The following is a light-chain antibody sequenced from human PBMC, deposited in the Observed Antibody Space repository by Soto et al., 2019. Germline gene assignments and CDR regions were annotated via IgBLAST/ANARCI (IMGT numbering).Light chain of an antibody. J-gene: IGKJ1*01. CDR3: QQYGSSPWT. V-gene: IGKV3-20*01. CDR1: QSVSSCY. Sequence: EIVLTQSPGTLSLSPGERATLSCRASQSVSSCYLAWYQQKPGRAPRLLIYGASSRATGIPDRFSGSGSGTDFTLTISRLEPEDFAVYYCQQYGSSPWTFGQGTKVDIK. CDR2: GAS.